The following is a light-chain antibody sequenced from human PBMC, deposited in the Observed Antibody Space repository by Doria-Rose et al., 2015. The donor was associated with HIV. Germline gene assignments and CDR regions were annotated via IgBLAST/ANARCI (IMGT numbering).Light chain of an antibody. V-gene: IGKV4-1*01. CDR1: QSLLYTSKNY. J-gene: IGKJ3*01. CDR2: WAS. CDR3: QQYYDTPS. Sequence: DIRMTQSPESLGMSLGERATLNCKSNQSLLYTSKNYLAWYQQKPGQPPKLLIYWASTRQSGVPARFSGSGSGKDFTLTISSLEAEDVAVYYCQQYYDTPSFGPGTTVDIK.